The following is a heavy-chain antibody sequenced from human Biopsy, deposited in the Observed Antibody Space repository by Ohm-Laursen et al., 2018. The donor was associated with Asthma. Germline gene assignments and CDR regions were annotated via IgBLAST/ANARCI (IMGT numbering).Heavy chain of an antibody. Sequence: SETLSLTWTVSGGSMSSSSYYWGWIRQPPGKGLEWMGSISYTGSAYHNPSLKSRVPISVDTSKNHFSLKLSSVTAADTAVYYCARHWDWGSFFDYWGQGTPVTVSS. J-gene: IGHJ4*02. CDR1: GGSMSSSSYY. D-gene: IGHD7-27*01. V-gene: IGHV4-39*01. CDR3: ARHWDWGSFFDY. CDR2: ISYTGSA.